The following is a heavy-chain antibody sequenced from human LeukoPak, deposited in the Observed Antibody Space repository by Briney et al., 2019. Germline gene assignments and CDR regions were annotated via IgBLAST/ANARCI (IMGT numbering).Heavy chain of an antibody. CDR1: GGSISSGSYY. CDR2: IYTSGST. Sequence: SQTLSLXCTVSGGSISSGSYYWSWIRQPAGKGREWIGRIYTSGSTNYNPSLKSRVTISVDTSKNQFSLNLSSVTAADTAVYYCARETSLWFDPWGQGTLVTVSS. J-gene: IGHJ5*02. CDR3: ARETSLWFDP. V-gene: IGHV4-61*02.